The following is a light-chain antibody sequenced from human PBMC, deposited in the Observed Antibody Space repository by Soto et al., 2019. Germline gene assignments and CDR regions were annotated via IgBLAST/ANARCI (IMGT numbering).Light chain of an antibody. CDR3: QSYDSSLSGSVV. CDR1: SSNIGAGYD. J-gene: IGLJ2*01. Sequence: QSVLTQPPSVSGAPGQRVTISCTGSSSNIGAGYDVHWYQQLPGTAPKLLIYGNSNRPSGVPDRFSGSKSGTSASLAITGLQAEDEADSYCQSYDSSLSGSVVFGGGTQLTV. CDR2: GNS. V-gene: IGLV1-40*01.